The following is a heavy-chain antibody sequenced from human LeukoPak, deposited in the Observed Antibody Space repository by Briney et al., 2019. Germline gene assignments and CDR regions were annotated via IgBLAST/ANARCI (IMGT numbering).Heavy chain of an antibody. CDR2: ISYTGST. CDR1: CRSITFSSYF. V-gene: IGHV4-39*01. CDR3: ARLCCSGGFCYLFDY. D-gene: IGHD2-15*01. Sequence: SETLSLTCTLSCRSITFSSYFSGWIRQPPGKGLEWIGSISYTGSTSYNPSLKSRVTISLDTSKNQFSLNLISVTAADTAVYYCARLCCSGGFCYLFDYWGQGTLVTVSS. J-gene: IGHJ4*02.